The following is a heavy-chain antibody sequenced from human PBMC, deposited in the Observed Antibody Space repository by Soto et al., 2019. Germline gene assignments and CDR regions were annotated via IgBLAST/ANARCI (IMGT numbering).Heavy chain of an antibody. CDR1: GFSLTSRPMG. Sequence: QITLKESAPTRVKPTQTLTLACTFSGFSLTSRPMGVGWIRQPPGKALEWLAFIYWDDDKRYSPSLMNSLTIIXXTXQXXDKLTVNNMDNVDKATNYYANRLYGYNRKGGYF. J-gene: IGHJ4*01. CDR3: ANRLYGYNRKGGYF. V-gene: IGHV2-5*02. CDR2: IYWDDDK. D-gene: IGHD1-1*01.